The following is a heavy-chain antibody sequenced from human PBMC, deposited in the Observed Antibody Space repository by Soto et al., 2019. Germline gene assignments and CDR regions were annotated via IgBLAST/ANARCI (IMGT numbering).Heavy chain of an antibody. CDR2: IDPSDSYT. CDR1: GYSFTSYW. Sequence: GESLKISCKGSGYSFTSYWISWVRQMPGKGLEWMGRIDPSDSYTNYSPSFQGHVTISADKSISTAYLQWSSLEASDTAMYYCARSAAAAGTLYYYYGMDVWGQGTTVTVSS. CDR3: ARSAAAAGTLYYYYGMDV. V-gene: IGHV5-10-1*01. D-gene: IGHD6-13*01. J-gene: IGHJ6*02.